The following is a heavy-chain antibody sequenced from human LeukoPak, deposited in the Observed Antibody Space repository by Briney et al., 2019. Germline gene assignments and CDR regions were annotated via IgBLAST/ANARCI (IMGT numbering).Heavy chain of an antibody. Sequence: PSETLSLTCAVYGGSFSGYYWSWIRQPPGKGLEWIGEINHSGSTNYNPSLKSRVTISVDTSKNQFSLKLSSVTAADTAVYYCARGSGYYSPLNYWGQGTLVTDSS. D-gene: IGHD3-3*01. V-gene: IGHV4-34*01. J-gene: IGHJ4*02. CDR2: INHSGST. CDR3: ARGSGYYSPLNY. CDR1: GGSFSGYY.